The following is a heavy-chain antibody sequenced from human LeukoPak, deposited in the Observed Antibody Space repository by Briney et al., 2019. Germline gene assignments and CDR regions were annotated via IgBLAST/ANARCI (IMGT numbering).Heavy chain of an antibody. CDR1: GFTLTDYY. Sequence: GASVKVSCKASGFTLTDYYIHWVRQAPGQGLEWMGSIHPKSGGTKYAQKFQGRVTVTRDTSISAAYMELSRLTSDDTAVYYCARDPPAAGSTEFDFWGQGTLVTVSS. CDR3: ARDPPAAGSTEFDF. J-gene: IGHJ4*02. V-gene: IGHV1-2*02. D-gene: IGHD6-13*01. CDR2: IHPKSGGT.